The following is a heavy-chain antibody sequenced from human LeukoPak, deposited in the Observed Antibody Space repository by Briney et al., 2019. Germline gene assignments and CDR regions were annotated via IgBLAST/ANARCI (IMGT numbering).Heavy chain of an antibody. Sequence: KPSETLSLTGAVYGESLSKYYWTWIRQSPGKGLEWIGEINHRGSTNLNPSLKSRVTLSVDTSKHQFSLKLTSVTAADAAVYYCASSVGSTDYWGQGTLVTVSS. J-gene: IGHJ4*02. CDR2: INHRGST. CDR3: ASSVGSTDY. D-gene: IGHD1-26*01. V-gene: IGHV4-34*01. CDR1: GESLSKYY.